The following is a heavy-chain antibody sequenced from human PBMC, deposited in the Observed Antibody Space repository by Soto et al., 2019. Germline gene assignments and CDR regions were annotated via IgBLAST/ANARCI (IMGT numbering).Heavy chain of an antibody. J-gene: IGHJ2*01. CDR2: IYWDDDK. D-gene: IGHD3-10*01. CDR1: GFALPSGGEA. Sequence: QITLTESGPTVVRPTQTLTLTCSFSGFALPSGGEAVAWIRQPPGKALEWLATIYWDDDKRYRPSLERRVEITKDTSKKHVVLTMTNMDPLDTGTYYCAHMADLGSFYWIFDLWGSGTLVAVSS. V-gene: IGHV2-5*02. CDR3: AHMADLGSFYWIFDL.